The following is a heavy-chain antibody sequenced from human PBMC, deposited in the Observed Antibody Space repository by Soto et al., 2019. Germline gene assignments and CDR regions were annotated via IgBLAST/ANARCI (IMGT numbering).Heavy chain of an antibody. D-gene: IGHD3-22*01. Sequence: SETLSLTCTVSGDSISSTNYYWGWIRQPPGKGLELIGIVHYYGSTYYNPSLKSRLTISVDTSQVSLKLSSVTAADTAVYYCARFDYYDSSGYLDFGPKWGQGTLVTVSS. CDR2: VHYYGST. CDR1: GDSISSTNYY. V-gene: IGHV4-39*07. J-gene: IGHJ4*02. CDR3: ARFDYYDSSGYLDFGPK.